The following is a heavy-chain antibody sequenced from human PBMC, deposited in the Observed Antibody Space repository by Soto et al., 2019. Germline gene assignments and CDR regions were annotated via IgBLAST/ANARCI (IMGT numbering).Heavy chain of an antibody. Sequence: VQLVESGGGLVQPGGSLRLSCAASGFTFSSYWMSWVRQAPGKGLEWVANIKQDGSEKYYVDSVKGRFTISRDNAKNSLYLQMNSLRAEDTAVYYCARETYYYDSSGYLDYWGQGTLVTVSS. V-gene: IGHV3-7*05. CDR1: GFTFSSYW. CDR2: IKQDGSEK. CDR3: ARETYYYDSSGYLDY. J-gene: IGHJ4*02. D-gene: IGHD3-22*01.